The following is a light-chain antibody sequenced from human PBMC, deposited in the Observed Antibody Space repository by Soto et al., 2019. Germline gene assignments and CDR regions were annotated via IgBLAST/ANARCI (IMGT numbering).Light chain of an antibody. CDR1: QSVSSSY. CDR2: GAF. V-gene: IGKV3-20*01. J-gene: IGKJ1*01. Sequence: ETVLTQSPGTLSLSPGERATLSCRASQSVSSSYLAWYQQKPGQAPRLLIYGAFNRATGIPDRFSGSGSGTDFTLTISRLEPEDFAMYYCQQYGSSPPRWTFGQGTKVDIK. CDR3: QQYGSSPPRWT.